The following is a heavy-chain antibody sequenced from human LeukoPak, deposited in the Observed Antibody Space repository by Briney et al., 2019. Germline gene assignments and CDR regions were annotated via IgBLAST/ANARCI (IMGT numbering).Heavy chain of an antibody. CDR3: ARLLGDCSTTRCYSGYGMDV. CDR2: VSSDGGST. CDR1: GFTFSNFP. V-gene: IGHV3-64*04. J-gene: IGHJ6*02. Sequence: GGSLRLSCSASGFTFSNFPMHWVRQAPGKGLEYVSAVSSDGGSTYYADSVRGRFTISRDNAKNLLYLQLSSLRAEDTAVYYCARLLGDCSTTRCYSGYGMDVWGQGTTVIVSS. D-gene: IGHD2-2*01.